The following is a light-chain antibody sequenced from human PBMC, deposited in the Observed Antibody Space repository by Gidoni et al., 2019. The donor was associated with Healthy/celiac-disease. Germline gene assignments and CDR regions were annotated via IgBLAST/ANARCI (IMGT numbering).Light chain of an antibody. J-gene: IGKJ1*01. CDR3: QQYGSSPWT. V-gene: IGKV3-20*01. Sequence: DIVLTQSPGTLSLSPGERATLSCRASPSVSSSYLAWYQQKPGQAPRLLIYGASSRATGIPDRFRGSGSGTDFTLTISRLEPEDFAVYYCQQYGSSPWTFXQXTKVEIK. CDR2: GAS. CDR1: PSVSSSY.